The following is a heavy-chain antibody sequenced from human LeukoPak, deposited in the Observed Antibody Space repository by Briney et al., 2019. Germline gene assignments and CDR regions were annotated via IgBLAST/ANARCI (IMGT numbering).Heavy chain of an antibody. J-gene: IGHJ4*02. V-gene: IGHV3-30*04. CDR1: GFAFSSYA. CDR3: ARDPVSSALQINSDY. CDR2: ISNDGRNE. D-gene: IGHD1-1*01. Sequence: PGGSLRLSCAASGFAFSSYAMDWVRQAPGKGLEWVTVISNDGRNEYYAYSVKGRFTISRDNSKNTLYLQMNSLRAEHTVLYYWARDPVSSALQINSDYWGQGTLVTVSS.